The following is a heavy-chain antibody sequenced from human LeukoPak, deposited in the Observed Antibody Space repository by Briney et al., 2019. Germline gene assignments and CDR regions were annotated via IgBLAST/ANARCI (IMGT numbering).Heavy chain of an antibody. Sequence: GGSLRLSCAASGFTFSNYGMHWVRQAPGKGLDWVAVIWYDGSFKYYADSVKGRFTISRDNSKNTLYLQMNSLRAEDTAVYYCAKVVQYTASTGTGLDYWGQGTLVTVSS. V-gene: IGHV3-33*06. D-gene: IGHD6-13*01. CDR1: GFTFSNYG. CDR3: AKVVQYTASTGTGLDY. J-gene: IGHJ4*02. CDR2: IWYDGSFK.